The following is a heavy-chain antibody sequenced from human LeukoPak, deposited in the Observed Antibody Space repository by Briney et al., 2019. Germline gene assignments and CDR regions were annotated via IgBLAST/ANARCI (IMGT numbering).Heavy chain of an antibody. J-gene: IGHJ4*02. CDR3: ARDPFPAGSYFDY. Sequence: GGSLRLSCAASGFTFDDYAMHWVRQAPGKGLEWVSGISWNSGSIGYADSVKGRFTISRDNAKNSLYLQMNSLRAEDTAVYYCARDPFPAGSYFDYWGQGTLVTVSS. V-gene: IGHV3-9*01. D-gene: IGHD6-19*01. CDR2: ISWNSGSI. CDR1: GFTFDDYA.